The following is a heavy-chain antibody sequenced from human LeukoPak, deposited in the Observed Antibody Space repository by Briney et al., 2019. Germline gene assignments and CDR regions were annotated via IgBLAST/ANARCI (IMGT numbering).Heavy chain of an antibody. V-gene: IGHV3-23*01. CDR3: SRVSAYTTSSGEFDY. J-gene: IGHJ4*02. CDR1: GFTFSNYW. D-gene: IGHD6-6*01. Sequence: GGSLRLSCAASGFTFSNYWMSWVRQAPGKGLEWVSAISGSGGSTYYADSVKGRLTISRDNAKNSLYLQMNSLRAEDTALYYCSRVSAYTTSSGEFDYWGQGTLVTVSS. CDR2: ISGSGGST.